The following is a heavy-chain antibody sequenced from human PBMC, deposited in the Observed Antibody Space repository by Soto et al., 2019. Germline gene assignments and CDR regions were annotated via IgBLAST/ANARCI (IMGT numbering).Heavy chain of an antibody. CDR2: IYYSGST. J-gene: IGHJ6*02. Sequence: PSETLSLTCTVSGGSISSGGYYWSWIRQHPGKGLEWIGYIYYSGSTYYNPSLKSRVTISVDTSKNQFSLKLSSVTAADTAVYYCARDDYGDYGYYYYGMDVWGQGTTVTVSS. CDR1: GGSISSGGYY. D-gene: IGHD4-17*01. V-gene: IGHV4-31*03. CDR3: ARDDYGDYGYYYYGMDV.